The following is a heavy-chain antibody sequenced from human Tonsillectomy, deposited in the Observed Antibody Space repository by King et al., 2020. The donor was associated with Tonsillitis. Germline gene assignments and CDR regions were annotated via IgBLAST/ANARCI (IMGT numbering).Heavy chain of an antibody. CDR3: ARESHDFEAFDI. CDR1: GYTFTSYD. D-gene: IGHD1-1*01. Sequence: QLVQSGAEVKKPGASVKVSCKASGYTFTSYDINWVRQATGQGLEWMGWMNPISGYTVSAQKFQGRVTMTRNTSITTAYMEMSSLRSEDTAVYYCARESHDFEAFDIWGQGTMVTVSS. V-gene: IGHV1-8*01. CDR2: MNPISGYT. J-gene: IGHJ3*02.